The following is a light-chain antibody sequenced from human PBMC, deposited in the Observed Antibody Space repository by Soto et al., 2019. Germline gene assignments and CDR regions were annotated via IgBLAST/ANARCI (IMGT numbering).Light chain of an antibody. J-gene: IGLJ1*01. CDR3: AAWDDSTKSHV. CDR2: EVS. V-gene: IGLV2-23*02. Sequence: QSALTQPASVSGSPGQSITISCTGTSSDVGSYNLVSWYQQYPGKAPKLMIYEVSKWPSGVSNRFSGSKSGNTASLTISGLQAEDEADYYCAAWDDSTKSHVFGTGTKLTVL. CDR1: SSDVGSYNL.